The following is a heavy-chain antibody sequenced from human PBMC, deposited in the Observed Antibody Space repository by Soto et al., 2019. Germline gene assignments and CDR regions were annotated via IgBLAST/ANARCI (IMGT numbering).Heavy chain of an antibody. V-gene: IGHV3-23*01. D-gene: IGHD2-21*01. Sequence: GGSLRLSCVVSGFSFNYAIIWVRQAPGKGQEWVSGITGGGSTEYAASVKGRFTISRDNSKNTVHLQMNSLRAEDTAMYYCAKDAVYNDGLWLVSDWGQGTLVTVSS. CDR1: GFSFNYA. CDR2: ITGGGST. CDR3: AKDAVYNDGLWLVSD. J-gene: IGHJ4*02.